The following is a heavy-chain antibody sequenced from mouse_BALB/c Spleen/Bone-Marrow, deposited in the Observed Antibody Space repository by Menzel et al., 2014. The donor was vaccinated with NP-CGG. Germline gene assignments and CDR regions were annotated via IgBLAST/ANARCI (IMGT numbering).Heavy chain of an antibody. CDR1: GFAFSSYD. D-gene: IGHD5-5*01. Sequence: EVKLMESGGGLVKPGGSLKLSCAASGFAFSSYDMSWVRQTPEKRLEWVAYISSGGGSTYYPDTVEGRFTISRDNAKNTLYLQMSSLKSEDTAMYYCARTTPYAMDYWGQGTSVTVSS. CDR2: ISSGGGST. CDR3: ARTTPYAMDY. V-gene: IGHV5-12-1*01. J-gene: IGHJ4*01.